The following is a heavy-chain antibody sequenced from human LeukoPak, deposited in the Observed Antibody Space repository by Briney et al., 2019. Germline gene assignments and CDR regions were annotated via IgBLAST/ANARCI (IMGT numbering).Heavy chain of an antibody. D-gene: IGHD3-22*01. J-gene: IGHJ4*02. CDR2: IKPSSGST. CDR1: GYTLTSYY. Sequence: ASVTVSCKASGYTLTSYYMHWVRQAPCQGQEWMGIIKPSSGSTSYAQKFQGRVTMTSDMSTSTVYMELSSLRSEDTAVYYCAREYGRSGYYPLDYWGQGTLVTVSS. CDR3: AREYGRSGYYPLDY. V-gene: IGHV1-46*01.